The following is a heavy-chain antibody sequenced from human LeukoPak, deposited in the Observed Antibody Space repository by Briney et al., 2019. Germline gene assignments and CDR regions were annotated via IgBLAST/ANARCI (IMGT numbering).Heavy chain of an antibody. Sequence: GGSLRLSCAASGFTFSSYAMSWVRQAPGKGLEWVSASGSGGSTYYADSVKGRFTISRDNSKNTLYLQMNNLRAEDTAVYYCAKDLSRYYDFWSGFDYWGQGTLVTVSS. CDR3: AKDLSRYYDFWSGFDY. CDR2: SGSGGST. CDR1: GFTFSSYA. D-gene: IGHD3-3*01. J-gene: IGHJ4*02. V-gene: IGHV3-23*01.